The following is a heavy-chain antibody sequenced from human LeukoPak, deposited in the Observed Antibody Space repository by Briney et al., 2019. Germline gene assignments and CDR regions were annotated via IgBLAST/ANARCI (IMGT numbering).Heavy chain of an antibody. V-gene: IGHV3-9*01. D-gene: IGHD2-2*01. J-gene: IGHJ4*02. CDR2: ISWNSGSI. CDR1: GFTFDDYT. Sequence: GGSLRLSCAAPGFTFDDYTMHWVRQAPGKGLEWVSGISWNSGSIGYADSVKGRFTISRDNAKNSLYLQMNSLRAEDTALYYCAKDITVVPAAMWYWGQGTLVTVSS. CDR3: AKDITVVPAAMWY.